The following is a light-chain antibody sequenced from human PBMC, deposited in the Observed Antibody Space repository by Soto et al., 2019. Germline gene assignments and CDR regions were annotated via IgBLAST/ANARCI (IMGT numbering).Light chain of an antibody. CDR2: GAF. CDR3: QHYSTSPPKWT. CDR1: QSVSSSS. Sequence: EIVLTQSPGTLSLSPGERATLSCRASQSVSSSSLAWYQQKPGQAPRLLIYGAFTRATGIPGRFSGSGSGTDFSLTISRLEPEDFAMYNCQHYSTSPPKWTFGQGTKVEIK. J-gene: IGKJ1*01. V-gene: IGKV3-20*01.